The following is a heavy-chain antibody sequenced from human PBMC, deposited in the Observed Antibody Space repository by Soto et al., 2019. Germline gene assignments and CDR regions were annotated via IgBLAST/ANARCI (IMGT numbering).Heavy chain of an antibody. CDR2: VYYTGST. J-gene: IGHJ3*02. CDR1: GGSVNSVNHY. CDR3: ARDPLRGYCSSTSCNDAFDI. D-gene: IGHD2-2*01. V-gene: IGHV4-61*03. Sequence: SETLSLTCTVSGGSVNSVNHYWSWIRQPPGKGLEWIGYVYYTGSTNYNSSLQSRVTISVDTSKNHFSLKLSSVTAADTAIYYCARDPLRGYCSSTSCNDAFDIWGQGTMVT.